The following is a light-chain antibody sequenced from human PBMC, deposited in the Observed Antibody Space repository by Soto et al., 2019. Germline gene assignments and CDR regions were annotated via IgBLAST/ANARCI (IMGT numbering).Light chain of an antibody. CDR3: QQYDNWPWT. CDR2: GAS. CDR1: QSVSSN. Sequence: EIVLTQSPGTLSFSPGERATLSCRASQSVSSNLAWYQQKPGQAPRLLIYGASRRATGFPARFSGSGSGTDFTLTISSLQSEDFAVYYCQQYDNWPWTFGQGTKVDIK. J-gene: IGKJ1*01. V-gene: IGKV3-15*01.